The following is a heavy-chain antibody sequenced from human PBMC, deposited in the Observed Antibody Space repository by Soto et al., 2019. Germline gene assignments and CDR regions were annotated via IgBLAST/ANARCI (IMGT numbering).Heavy chain of an antibody. CDR1: GYTFTSYG. CDR3: AREPRYCTNGVCYRRVDY. J-gene: IGHJ4*02. V-gene: IGHV1-18*04. D-gene: IGHD2-8*01. CDR2: ISAYNGNT. Sequence: ASVKVSCKASGYTFTSYGSSWVRQAPGQGLEWMGWISAYNGNTNYAQKLQGRVTMTTDTSTSTAYMELRSLRSDDTAVYYCAREPRYCTNGVCYRRVDYWGQGTLVTVSS.